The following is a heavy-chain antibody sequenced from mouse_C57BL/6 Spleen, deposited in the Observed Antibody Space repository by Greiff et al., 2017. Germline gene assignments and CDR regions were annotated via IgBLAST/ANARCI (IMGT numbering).Heavy chain of an antibody. V-gene: IGHV5-4*03. Sequence: EVKLVESGGGLVKPGGSLKLSCAASGFTFSSYAMSWVRQTPEKRLEWVATISDGGSYTYYPDNVKGRFTISRDNAKNNLYLQMSHLKSEDTAMYYFASMDYWGQGTSVTVSS. CDR2: ISDGGSYT. J-gene: IGHJ4*01. CDR3: ASMDY. CDR1: GFTFSSYA.